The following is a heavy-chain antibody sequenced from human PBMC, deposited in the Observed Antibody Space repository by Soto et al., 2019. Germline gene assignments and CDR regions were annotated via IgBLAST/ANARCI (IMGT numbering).Heavy chain of an antibody. CDR2: INPNSGDT. CDR3: ARYKGSGSNYFDY. D-gene: IGHD3-10*01. CDR1: GYTFTGYY. V-gene: IGHV1-2*02. Sequence: ASVKVSCKASGYTFTGYYMHWVRQAPGQGLEWMGWINPNSGDTNHAEKFQGRLTMTRNTSISTVYMELSSLSFDDTAVYYCARYKGSGSNYFDYWGQGTLVTVSS. J-gene: IGHJ4*02.